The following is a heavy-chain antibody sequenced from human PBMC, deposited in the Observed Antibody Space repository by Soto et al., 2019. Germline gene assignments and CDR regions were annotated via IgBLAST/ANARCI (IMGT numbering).Heavy chain of an antibody. V-gene: IGHV3-30-3*01. CDR1: GFTFSSYA. Sequence: QVQLVESGGGVVQPGRSLRLSCAASGFTFSSYAMHWVRQAPGKGLEWVAVISYDGSNKYYADSVKGRFTISRDNSKNTLYLQMNSLRAEDTAVYYCARINTAGDYYYYGMDVWGQGTTVTVSS. J-gene: IGHJ6*02. CDR3: ARINTAGDYYYYGMDV. CDR2: ISYDGSNK. D-gene: IGHD5-18*01.